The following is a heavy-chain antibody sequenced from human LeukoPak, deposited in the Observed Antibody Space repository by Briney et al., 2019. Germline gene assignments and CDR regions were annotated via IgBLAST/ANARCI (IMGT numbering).Heavy chain of an antibody. CDR1: GFTVSSNY. CDR3: AKDSKIVGATFRSYHYMDV. D-gene: IGHD1-26*01. J-gene: IGHJ6*03. CDR2: IRGSGDRT. Sequence: GGSLRLSCAASGFTVSSNYMSWVRQAPGKGLEWVSAIRGSGDRTHYADSVKGRFTISRDNSKNTLYLQMNSLRAEDTAVYYCAKDSKIVGATFRSYHYMDVWGKGTAVTVSS. V-gene: IGHV3-23*01.